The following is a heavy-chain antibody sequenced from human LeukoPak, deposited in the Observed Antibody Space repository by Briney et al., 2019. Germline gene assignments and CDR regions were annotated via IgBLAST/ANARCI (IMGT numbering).Heavy chain of an antibody. CDR1: GGTFSSYA. Sequence: SVKVSCKASGGTFSSYAISWVRQAPGQGLEWMGGIIPIFGTANYAQKFQGRVTITADESTSTAYMELSSLRSEDTAVCYCARIAAAGAYRFDYWGQGTLVTVSS. CDR3: ARIAAAGAYRFDY. V-gene: IGHV1-69*01. CDR2: IIPIFGTA. D-gene: IGHD6-13*01. J-gene: IGHJ4*02.